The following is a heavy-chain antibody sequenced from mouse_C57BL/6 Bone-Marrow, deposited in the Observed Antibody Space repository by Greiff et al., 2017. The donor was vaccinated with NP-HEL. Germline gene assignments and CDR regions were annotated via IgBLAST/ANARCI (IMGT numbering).Heavy chain of an antibody. J-gene: IGHJ1*03. D-gene: IGHD2-4*01. Sequence: QVQLQQSGAELMKPGASVKLSCKATGYTFTGYWIEWVKQRPGHGLEWIGEILPGSGSTNYNENVKGKATFTADTSSNTAYMQLSSLKTEDSAIYYCARRPIYYDYDHCYFDVWGTGTTVTVSS. CDR2: ILPGSGST. CDR1: GYTFTGYW. CDR3: ARRPIYYDYDHCYFDV. V-gene: IGHV1-9*01.